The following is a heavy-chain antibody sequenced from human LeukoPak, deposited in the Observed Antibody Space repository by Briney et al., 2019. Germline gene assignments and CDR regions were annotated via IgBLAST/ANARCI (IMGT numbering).Heavy chain of an antibody. CDR2: MFYSGRT. V-gene: IGHV4-59*08. D-gene: IGHD3-10*01. CDR1: GGSIKSHY. J-gene: IGHJ4*02. CDR3: ARRAGSLVYYFDS. Sequence: SETLSVTCTISGGSIKSHYWSWIRQAPGKGLEWIAYMFYSGRTEYNPSLKSRVTISVDTSRNQVSLKANSVTAADTAVYYCARRAGSLVYYFDSWGQGTLVTVSS.